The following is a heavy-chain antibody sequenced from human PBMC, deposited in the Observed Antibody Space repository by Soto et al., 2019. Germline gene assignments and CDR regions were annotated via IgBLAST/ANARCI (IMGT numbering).Heavy chain of an antibody. CDR3: VRTPFDSWSFNFYGMDV. V-gene: IGHV3-7*03. CDR2: IKQDGSEE. D-gene: IGHD3-3*01. J-gene: IGHJ6*02. Sequence: DVQLAESGGGLVQPGGSLRLSCVASGQTFNRYWMSWVRQAPGKGLEWVANIKQDGSEEYYVDSVKGRFTISRDNAKKSLYLQMNSLRADDTAMYYCVRTPFDSWSFNFYGMDVWGQGTTVNVSS. CDR1: GQTFNRYW.